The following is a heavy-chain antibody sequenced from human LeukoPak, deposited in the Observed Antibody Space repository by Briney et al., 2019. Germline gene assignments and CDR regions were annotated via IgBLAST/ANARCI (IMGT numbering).Heavy chain of an antibody. Sequence: SETLSLTCTVSGGSISSSSYYWGWIRQPPGKGLEWIGSIYYSGSTYYNPSLKSRVTISVDTSKNQFSLKLSSVTAADTAVYYCARDAGYSSGSDYWGQGTLVTVSS. CDR1: GGSISSSSYY. D-gene: IGHD6-19*01. J-gene: IGHJ4*02. CDR2: IYYSGST. V-gene: IGHV4-39*02. CDR3: ARDAGYSSGSDY.